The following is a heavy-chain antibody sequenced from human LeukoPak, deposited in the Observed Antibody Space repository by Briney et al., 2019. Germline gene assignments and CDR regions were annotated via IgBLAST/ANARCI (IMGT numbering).Heavy chain of an antibody. CDR1: GGSISSSGYY. V-gene: IGHV4-39*02. Sequence: PSGTLSLTCTVSGGSISSSGYYWGWIRQPPGKGLEWITNINYNGKTYYNPSINSRATISINPSKNQFFPKLTSVSAADRAVYFCGRDVSDHKDHYMDVWGKGTTVSVSS. CDR2: INYNGKT. D-gene: IGHD1-14*01. J-gene: IGHJ6*03. CDR3: GRDVSDHKDHYMDV.